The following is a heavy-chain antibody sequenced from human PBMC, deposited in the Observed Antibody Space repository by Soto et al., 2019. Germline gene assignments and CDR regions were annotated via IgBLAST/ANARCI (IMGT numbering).Heavy chain of an antibody. D-gene: IGHD3-3*01. CDR2: IYYRGST. V-gene: IGHV4-31*03. CDR3: ARVRDYDFWSGYYLGWYYFDY. J-gene: IGHJ4*02. CDR1: GGSISSGGYY. Sequence: QVQLQEPGPGLVKPSQTLSLTCTVSGGSISSGGYYWCWIRQHPGKGLEWIGYIYYRGSTYYNPSLKSRVTVSVDTPKNQSPLTLSSVTAADTAVDYCARVRDYDFWSGYYLGWYYFDYWGQGTLVTVSS.